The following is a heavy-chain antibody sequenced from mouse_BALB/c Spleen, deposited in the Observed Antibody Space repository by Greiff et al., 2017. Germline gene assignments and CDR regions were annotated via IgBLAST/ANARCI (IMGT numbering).Heavy chain of an antibody. CDR1: GYTFTSYW. Sequence: QVQLQQPGAELVRPGASVKLSCKASGYTFTSYWINWVKQRPGQGLEWIGNIYPSDSYTNYNQKFKDKATLTVDKSSSTAYMQLSSPTSEDSAVYYCTRGDDYEGFADWGQGTLVTVSA. J-gene: IGHJ3*01. V-gene: IGHV1-69*02. CDR2: IYPSDSYT. D-gene: IGHD2-4*01. CDR3: TRGDDYEGFAD.